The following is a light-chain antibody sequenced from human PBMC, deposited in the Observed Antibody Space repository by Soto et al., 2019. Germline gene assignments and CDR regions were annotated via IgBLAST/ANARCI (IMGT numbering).Light chain of an antibody. Sequence: EIVMTQSPATLSVSPGEIATLSCRASQSVRSSLAWYQRKPCQPPRLLIFGASTRATGIPARFTGSGSGTECTLTISSLQSEDFAVYYWQQYDDWPRYTFGQGTKLEIK. CDR1: QSVRSS. CDR2: GAS. J-gene: IGKJ2*01. CDR3: QQYDDWPRYT. V-gene: IGKV3-15*01.